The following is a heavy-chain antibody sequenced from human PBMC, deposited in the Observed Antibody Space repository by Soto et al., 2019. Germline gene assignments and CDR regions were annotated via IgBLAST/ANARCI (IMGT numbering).Heavy chain of an antibody. Sequence: SETLSLTCAVSGGSISSGGSSWSWIRQPPGKGLEWIGYIYYSGSTNYNPSLKSRVTISVDTSKNQFSLKLSSVTAADTAVYYCARGRGYSYGLDPWGQGTLVTV. CDR2: IYYSGST. CDR1: GGSISSGGSS. D-gene: IGHD5-18*01. J-gene: IGHJ5*02. V-gene: IGHV4-30-4*07. CDR3: ARGRGYSYGLDP.